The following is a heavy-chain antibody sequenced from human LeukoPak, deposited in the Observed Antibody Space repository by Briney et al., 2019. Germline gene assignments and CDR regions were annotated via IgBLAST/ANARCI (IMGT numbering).Heavy chain of an antibody. CDR3: ARGTWALGLDS. J-gene: IGHJ4*02. CDR1: GDSVSSNSAA. CDR2: KYYRSKWNN. V-gene: IGHV6-1*01. D-gene: IGHD1-26*01. Sequence: SQTLSLTCAISGDSVSSNSAAWNWIRQSPPRGLEWLGRKYYRSKWNNDYALSVKSRIKVNPDTTKNHFSLQLNSVTPEASAVYYCARGTWALGLDSWGPGTLVTVSS.